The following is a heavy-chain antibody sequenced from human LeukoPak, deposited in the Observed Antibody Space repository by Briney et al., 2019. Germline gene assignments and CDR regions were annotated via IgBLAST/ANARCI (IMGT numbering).Heavy chain of an antibody. V-gene: IGHV4-59*01. Sequence: SETLSLTCTVSGGSISSYYWSWIRQPPGKGLEWIGYIYYSGSTNYNPSLKSRVTISVDTSKNQFSLKLSSVTAADTAVYYCAREGGVGAAPYFDYWGQGTLVTVSS. D-gene: IGHD1-26*01. CDR3: AREGGVGAAPYFDY. J-gene: IGHJ4*02. CDR1: GGSISSYY. CDR2: IYYSGST.